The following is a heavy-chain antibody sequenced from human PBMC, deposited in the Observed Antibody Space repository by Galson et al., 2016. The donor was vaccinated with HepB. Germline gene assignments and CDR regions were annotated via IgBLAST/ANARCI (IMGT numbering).Heavy chain of an antibody. D-gene: IGHD2-21*01. V-gene: IGHV3-53*01. CDR3: TRGWIRENSSGNGGGNGGDH. CDR2: LYASGKT. J-gene: IGHJ4*02. Sequence: SLRLSCAASGFIVSSNYMNWVRQAPGNGLEWVSVLYASGKTYYADSVKGRFTISRDNSKNILFLQMNSLRAEDTAVYYCTRGWIRENSSGNGGGNGGDHWGQGTLVTVSS. CDR1: GFIVSSNY.